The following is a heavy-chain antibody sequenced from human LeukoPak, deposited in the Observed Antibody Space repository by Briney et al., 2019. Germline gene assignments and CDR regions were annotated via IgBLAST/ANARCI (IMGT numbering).Heavy chain of an antibody. CDR3: AGVYPLAATLYYFGY. V-gene: IGHV1-69*13. CDR2: IIPIFGTA. CDR1: GGTFSSYA. J-gene: IGHJ4*02. Sequence: GASVKVSCKASGGTFSSYAISWVRQTPGQGLEWMGGIIPIFGTANYAQKFQGRVTITADESTSTAYMELSSLRSEDTAVYYCAGVYPLAATLYYFGYWGQGTLVTVSS. D-gene: IGHD2-15*01.